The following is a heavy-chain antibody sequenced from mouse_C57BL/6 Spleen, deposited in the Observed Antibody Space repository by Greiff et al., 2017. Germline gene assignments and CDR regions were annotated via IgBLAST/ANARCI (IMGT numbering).Heavy chain of an antibody. CDR2: IDPETGGT. CDR1: GYTFTDYE. J-gene: IGHJ4*01. CDR3: TRSRGSARDY. Sequence: QVQLQQSGAELVRPGASVTLSCKASGYTFTDYEMHWVKQTPVHGLEWIGAIDPETGGTAYNQKFKGKDILTADKSSSTAYMELRSLTSEDSTVYYCTRSRGSARDYWGQGTSVTVSS. V-gene: IGHV1-15*01.